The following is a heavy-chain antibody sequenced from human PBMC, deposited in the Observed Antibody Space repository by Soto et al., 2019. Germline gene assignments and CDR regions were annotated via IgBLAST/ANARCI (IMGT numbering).Heavy chain of an antibody. CDR2: FDPEDGET. J-gene: IGHJ4*02. CDR3: ATAGIAVAGTIGRY. CDR1: RYTFTDYY. D-gene: IGHD6-19*01. V-gene: IGHV1-24*01. Sequence: ASVKVSCKASRYTFTDYYMHWVRQAPGKGLEWMGGFDPEDGETIYAQKFQGRVTMTEDTSTDTAYMELSSLRSEDTAVYYCATAGIAVAGTIGRYWGQGTLVTVSS.